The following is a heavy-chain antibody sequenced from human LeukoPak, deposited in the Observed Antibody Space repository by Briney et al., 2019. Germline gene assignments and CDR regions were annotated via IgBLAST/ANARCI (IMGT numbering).Heavy chain of an antibody. CDR3: ARGVGSSESNWFDP. Sequence: PSETLSLTSIVSGGSITSGTYYWSWLRQPAGKGLEWIGRIYSTGSTNYNPSLKTRVSISLDRSRNQFSLTLNSVTAADTAMYYCARGVGSSESNWFDPWGQGTLATVSS. CDR1: GGSITSGTYY. D-gene: IGHD1-26*01. J-gene: IGHJ5*02. CDR2: IYSTGST. V-gene: IGHV4-61*02.